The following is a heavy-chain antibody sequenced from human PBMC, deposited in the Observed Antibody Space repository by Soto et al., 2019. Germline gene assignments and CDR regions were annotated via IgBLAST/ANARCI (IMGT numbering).Heavy chain of an antibody. D-gene: IGHD3-3*01. J-gene: IGHJ6*02. CDR3: AKNQEEEYDDFWNEVYGLDV. CDR1: GFTFRTYA. V-gene: IGHV3-23*01. Sequence: EVQLLESGGGLVQSGGSLRLSCAGSGFTFRTYAMTWVRQAPGKGLEWVSSINGSGDGTAYADSVKGRFIISRDNSTNTMYLQMNGLRAEDTAVYYCAKNQEEEYDDFWNEVYGLDVWGQGATVAVSS. CDR2: INGSGDGT.